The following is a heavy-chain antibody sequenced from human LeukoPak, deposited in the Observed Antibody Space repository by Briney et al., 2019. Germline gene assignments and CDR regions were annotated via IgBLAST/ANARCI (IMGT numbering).Heavy chain of an antibody. CDR1: GFTFSSYA. Sequence: GGSLRLSXAASGFTFSSYAMSWVRQAPGKGLEWVSAISVSGGRTYYADAVKGRFTISRDNSKNTVDLQMDSRRGEDTAVYYCAKGLVGAKYYWGQGTLVTVSS. CDR2: ISVSGGRT. V-gene: IGHV3-23*01. J-gene: IGHJ4*02. D-gene: IGHD1-26*01. CDR3: AKGLVGAKYY.